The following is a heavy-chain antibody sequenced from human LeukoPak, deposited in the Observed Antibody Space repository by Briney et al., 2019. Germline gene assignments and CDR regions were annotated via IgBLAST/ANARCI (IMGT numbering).Heavy chain of an antibody. V-gene: IGHV1-46*01. J-gene: IGHJ4*02. D-gene: IGHD3-22*01. CDR2: INASGGST. CDR3: ARDSDSSGYYYGMVGY. Sequence: ASVKVSCKASGYIFTSYYMHWVRQAPGQGLEWMGIINASGGSTNYAQKFQGRVTMTRDMSTSTVYMELSSLRSEDTAVYYCARDSDSSGYYYGMVGYWGQGTLVTVSS. CDR1: GYIFTSYY.